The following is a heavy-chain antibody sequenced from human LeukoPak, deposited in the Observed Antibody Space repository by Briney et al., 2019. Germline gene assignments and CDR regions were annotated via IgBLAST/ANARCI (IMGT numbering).Heavy chain of an antibody. Sequence: SVKVSCKASGGSFRSYGINWVRQAPGQGLEWMGGIIPPFGTVTYAQKFQGRVTFTEDKTTSTAYMELSSLKSEDTAVFYCARSAPYGESYYFAYWGQGTLVTVSS. J-gene: IGHJ4*02. CDR2: IIPPFGTV. V-gene: IGHV1-69*06. CDR3: ARSAPYGESYYFAY. D-gene: IGHD4-17*01. CDR1: GGSFRSYG.